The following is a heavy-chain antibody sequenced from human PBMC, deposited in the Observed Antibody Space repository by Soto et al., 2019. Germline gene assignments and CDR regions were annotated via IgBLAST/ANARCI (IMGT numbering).Heavy chain of an antibody. D-gene: IGHD3-10*01. J-gene: IGHJ6*02. Sequence: SETLALTCTVRGGSISRYYWSWIGQPPGKGLEWIGYIYYSGSTNYNPSLKSRVTISVDTSKDQFSLKLSSVTAADTAVYYCASGLWFGELLPPGGMDVGGQGTTVT. V-gene: IGHV4-59*01. CDR1: GGSISRYY. CDR3: ASGLWFGELLPPGGMDV. CDR2: IYYSGST.